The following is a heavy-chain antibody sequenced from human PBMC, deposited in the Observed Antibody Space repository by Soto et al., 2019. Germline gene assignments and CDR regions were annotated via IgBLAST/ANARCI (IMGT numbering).Heavy chain of an antibody. J-gene: IGHJ6*02. V-gene: IGHV3-33*01. CDR2: IWFDGSHD. CDR3: AREVAPLGYRINGMDV. CDR1: GFTFGSYA. D-gene: IGHD6-25*01. Sequence: QVQLVESGGGVVQPGRSLRLSCAASGFTFGSYAMHWVRQAPGKGLEWVAIIWFDGSHDYYADSVKGRFTISRDNSNNTLYLQMNSLRAEDTAVYYCAREVAPLGYRINGMDVWGQGTTVTVSS.